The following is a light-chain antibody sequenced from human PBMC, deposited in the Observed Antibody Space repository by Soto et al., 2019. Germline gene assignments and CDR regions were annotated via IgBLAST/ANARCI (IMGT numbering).Light chain of an antibody. CDR1: QSVLYSSNNKNY. Sequence: IVMTQSPDSLAVSLGERATINCNSSQSVLYSSNNKNYLAWYQQKPGQPPKLLIYWASTRESGVPARFSGSGSGTDFTLTISSLQAEDVAVYYCQQYYSTPLNFGGGTKVDIK. CDR3: QQYYSTPLN. V-gene: IGKV4-1*01. CDR2: WAS. J-gene: IGKJ4*01.